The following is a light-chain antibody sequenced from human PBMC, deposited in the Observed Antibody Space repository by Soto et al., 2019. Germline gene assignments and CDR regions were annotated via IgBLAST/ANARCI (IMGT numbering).Light chain of an antibody. CDR2: SAS. J-gene: IGKJ4*01. Sequence: DKKMDHSPSSLSASIGDGVRITCRANQHISNYVNWYQQRPGKAPRVLIFSASTLQSGVPSRFSGSGSGTDFTLTISSLEPEDFGTYFCQQSYSTPVALTFGGVSMVDVK. CDR3: QQSYSTPVALT. V-gene: IGKV1-39*01. CDR1: QHISNY.